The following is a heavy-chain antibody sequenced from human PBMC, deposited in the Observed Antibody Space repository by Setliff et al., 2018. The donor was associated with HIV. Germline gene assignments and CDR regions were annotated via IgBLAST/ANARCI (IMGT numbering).Heavy chain of an antibody. CDR3: ARSSDYRSPDAFDI. J-gene: IGHJ3*02. CDR2: IIPIFGTA. CDR1: GYNFINYG. D-gene: IGHD4-17*01. V-gene: IGHV1-69*05. Sequence: AASVKVSCKASGYNFINYGISWVRQAPGQGLEWMGGIIPIFGTANYAQKFQGRVTITTDESTSTAYMELSSLRSEDTAVYYCARSSDYRSPDAFDIWGQGTMVTVSS.